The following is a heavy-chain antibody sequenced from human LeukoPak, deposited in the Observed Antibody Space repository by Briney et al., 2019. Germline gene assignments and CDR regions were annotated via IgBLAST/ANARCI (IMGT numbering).Heavy chain of an antibody. CDR3: AKSHGDYGLLDY. CDR2: FDPEDGEP. J-gene: IGHJ4*02. Sequence: GASVKVSCKVSGYSLPDLSLHWVRQAPGKGLEWMGGFDPEDGEPIYAQKFQGRLSMTVDTSKDTGYMELRTLRSEDTSLYYCAKSHGDYGLLDYWGQGTLVTVSS. V-gene: IGHV1-24*01. CDR1: GYSLPDLS. D-gene: IGHD4-17*01.